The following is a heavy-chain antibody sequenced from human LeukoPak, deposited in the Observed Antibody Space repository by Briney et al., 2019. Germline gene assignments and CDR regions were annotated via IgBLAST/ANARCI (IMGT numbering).Heavy chain of an antibody. CDR2: ISGSGGST. CDR3: AKVRVFGVVIGGYYFDY. D-gene: IGHD3-3*01. CDR1: GFTFSSYA. J-gene: IGHJ4*02. Sequence: PGGSLRLSCVASGFTFSSYAMSWVRQAPGKGLEWVSAISGSGGSTYYADSVKGRFTISRDNSKNTLYLQMNSLRAEDTAVYYCAKVRVFGVVIGGYYFDYWGQGTLVTVSS. V-gene: IGHV3-23*01.